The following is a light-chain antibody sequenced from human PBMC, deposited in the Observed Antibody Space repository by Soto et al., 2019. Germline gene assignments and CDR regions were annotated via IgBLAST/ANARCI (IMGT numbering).Light chain of an antibody. CDR2: DVS. CDR1: SSDVGGYNY. J-gene: IGLJ1*01. V-gene: IGLV2-14*01. CDR3: SSYTGSSTDV. Sequence: QSALTQPASVSGSPGQSITISCTGTSSDVGGYNYVSWYQQHPGKAPKLMTYDVSNRPSGISNRFSGSKSGNTASLTISGLQAEDEADYYCSSYTGSSTDVFGTGTKLTVL.